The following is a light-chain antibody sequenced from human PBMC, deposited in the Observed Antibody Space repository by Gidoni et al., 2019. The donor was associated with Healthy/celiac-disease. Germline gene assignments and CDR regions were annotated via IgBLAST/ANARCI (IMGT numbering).Light chain of an antibody. CDR3: QQYNSYSALT. J-gene: IGKJ4*01. CDR2: KAS. Sequence: IQMTQSPSTLCASVGDRVPITCRASQSLSSCVAWYQQKPWKAPKLLIYKASSLESGVPSRFSSSGSGTEFTLTISSLQPDDFATYYCQQYNSYSALTFXGXTKVEIK. CDR1: QSLSSC. V-gene: IGKV1-5*03.